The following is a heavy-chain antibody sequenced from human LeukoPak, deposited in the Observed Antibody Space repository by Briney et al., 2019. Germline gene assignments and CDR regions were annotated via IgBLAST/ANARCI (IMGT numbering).Heavy chain of an antibody. J-gene: IGHJ4*02. CDR2: ISHDGSDK. V-gene: IGHV3-30-3*01. D-gene: IGHD3-10*01. Sequence: GGSLRLSCAASGLTFSSHAMHWVRQAPGKGLEWVAVISHDGSDKHYADSVKGRFTISRDNSKNTLYLQMNSLRAEDTAVYYCARENELLWFGELFFDYWGQGTLVTVSS. CDR1: GLTFSSHA. CDR3: ARENELLWFGELFFDY.